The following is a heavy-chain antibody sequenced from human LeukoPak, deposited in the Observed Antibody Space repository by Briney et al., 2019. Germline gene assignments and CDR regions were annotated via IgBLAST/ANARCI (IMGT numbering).Heavy chain of an antibody. D-gene: IGHD3-10*01. CDR2: INRSGYT. CDR3: ASARGPFDY. V-gene: IGHV4-34*01. CDR1: GGSFNAYY. J-gene: IGHJ4*02. Sequence: SETLSLTCAVYGGSFNAYYWSWLRQPPGKGLEWIGEINRSGYTNYNPSLKSRLTITADTSKSQFSLKLSSVTAADTAVYYCASARGPFDYWGQGSLVAVSS.